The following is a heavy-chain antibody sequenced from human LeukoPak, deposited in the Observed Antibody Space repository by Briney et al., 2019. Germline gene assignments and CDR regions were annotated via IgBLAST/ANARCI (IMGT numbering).Heavy chain of an antibody. V-gene: IGHV1-2*02. Sequence: ASVTVSFTASGYTFTGYYMHWVRQAPGQGLEWMGWINPNSGGTNYAQKFQGRVTMTRDTSISTAYMELSRLRSDDTAVYYCARDDGGSYVHWGQGTLVTVSS. J-gene: IGHJ4*02. CDR2: INPNSGGT. CDR1: GYTFTGYY. D-gene: IGHD1-26*01. CDR3: ARDDGGSYVH.